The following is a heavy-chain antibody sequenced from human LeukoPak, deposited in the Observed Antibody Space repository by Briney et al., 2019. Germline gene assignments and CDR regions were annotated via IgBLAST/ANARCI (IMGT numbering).Heavy chain of an antibody. V-gene: IGHV4-30-4*01. J-gene: IGHJ4*02. Sequence: SETLSLTCTVSGGSISSGDYYWSWIRQPPGKGLEWIGYIYYSGSTYYNPSLKSRVTISVDTSKNQFSLKLSSVTAADTAVYYCARAPYGSGSNAFDYWGQGTLVTVSS. CDR3: ARAPYGSGSNAFDY. CDR2: IYYSGST. CDR1: GGSISSGDYY. D-gene: IGHD3-10*01.